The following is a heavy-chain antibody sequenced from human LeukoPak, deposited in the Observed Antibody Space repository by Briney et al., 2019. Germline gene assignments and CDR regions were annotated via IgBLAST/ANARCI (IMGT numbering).Heavy chain of an antibody. CDR2: INHSGST. Sequence: SETLSLTXAVYGGSFSGYYWSSIRQPPGKGLEWIGEINHSGSTNYNPSLKSRVTISVDTSKNQFSLNLKSVTAADTAVYYCARIPGDRPDDWGQGTLVTVS. CDR3: ARIPGDRPDD. CDR1: GGSFSGYY. D-gene: IGHD7-27*01. V-gene: IGHV4-34*01. J-gene: IGHJ4*02.